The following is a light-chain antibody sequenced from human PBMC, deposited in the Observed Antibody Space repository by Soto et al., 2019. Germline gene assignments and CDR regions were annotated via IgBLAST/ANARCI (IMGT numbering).Light chain of an antibody. CDR2: DVS. V-gene: IGLV2-14*03. CDR3: SSYGASSTL. CDR1: SSDIGSSNY. Sequence: QSALTQPASLSGSPGQSITISCTRTSSDIGSSNYVSWYQQHPGKAPKLMIFDVSYRPSGISDRFSGSKSGNTASLTISGLQPEDEADYYCSSYGASSTLFGGGTQLTVL. J-gene: IGLJ3*02.